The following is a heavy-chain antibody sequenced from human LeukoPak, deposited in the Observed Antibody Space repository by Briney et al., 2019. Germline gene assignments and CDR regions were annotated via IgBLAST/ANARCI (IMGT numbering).Heavy chain of an antibody. Sequence: GGSLRLSRAASGFTFSSYWMSWVRQAPGKGLEWVANIKQDGSGKYYVDSVKGRFTISRDNAKNSLYLQMNSLRAEDTAVYYCARVIVWNWFDPWGQGTLVTVSS. CDR2: IKQDGSGK. CDR3: ARVIVWNWFDP. J-gene: IGHJ5*02. D-gene: IGHD3-16*01. CDR1: GFTFSSYW. V-gene: IGHV3-7*01.